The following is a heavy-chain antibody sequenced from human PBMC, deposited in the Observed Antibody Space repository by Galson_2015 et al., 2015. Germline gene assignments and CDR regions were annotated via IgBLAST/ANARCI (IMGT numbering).Heavy chain of an antibody. D-gene: IGHD2-15*01. CDR1: GGTFSSYA. CDR2: IIPIFGTA. CDR3: AIGVVVVAATPYFDY. V-gene: IGHV1-69*13. Sequence: SLKVSCKASGGTFSSYAISWVRQAPGQGLEWMGGIIPIFGTANYAQKFQGRVTITADESTSTAYMELSSLRSEDTAVYYCAIGVVVVAATPYFDYWGQGTLVTVSS. J-gene: IGHJ4*02.